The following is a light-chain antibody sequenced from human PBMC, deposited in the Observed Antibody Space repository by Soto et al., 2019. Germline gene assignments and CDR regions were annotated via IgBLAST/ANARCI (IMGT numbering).Light chain of an antibody. CDR3: NSYTTSSTYV. J-gene: IGLJ1*01. Sequence: QSVLTQPASLSGSPGQSITIPCTGTSRHVGSSNRVSWYQQPPGTAPKLISYEVRNRPSGVSNRFSGSKSGNTAYLTISRLQAEDEADYFCNSYTTSSTYVFGTGTKVTVL. CDR1: SRHVGSSNR. V-gene: IGLV2-14*01. CDR2: EVR.